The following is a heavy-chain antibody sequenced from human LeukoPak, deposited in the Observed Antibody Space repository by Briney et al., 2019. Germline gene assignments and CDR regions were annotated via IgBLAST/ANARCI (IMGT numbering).Heavy chain of an antibody. Sequence: ASVKVSCKASGYTFTSYYIHWVRQAPGQGLEWMGIINPRSSSTTYAQKFQGRVTMTRDTSTSTVYMELSSLRSEDTAVYYCARDGPRIAALGEDFDYWGQGTLVTVSS. CDR2: INPRSSST. V-gene: IGHV1-46*01. CDR3: ARDGPRIAALGEDFDY. J-gene: IGHJ4*02. D-gene: IGHD6-6*01. CDR1: GYTFTSYY.